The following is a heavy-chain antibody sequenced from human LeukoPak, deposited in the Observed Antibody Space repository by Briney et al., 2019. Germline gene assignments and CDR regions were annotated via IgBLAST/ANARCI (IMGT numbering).Heavy chain of an antibody. V-gene: IGHV3-11*01. CDR3: ARDRDGYNGDYYYYMDV. D-gene: IGHD5-24*01. Sequence: PGGSLRLSCAASGFTFSDYYMSYISSSGSTIYYADSVKGRFTISRDNAKNSLYLQMNSLRAEDTAVYYCARDRDGYNGDYYYYMDVWGKGTTVTISS. CDR1: GFTFSDYY. CDR2: ISSSGSTI. J-gene: IGHJ6*03.